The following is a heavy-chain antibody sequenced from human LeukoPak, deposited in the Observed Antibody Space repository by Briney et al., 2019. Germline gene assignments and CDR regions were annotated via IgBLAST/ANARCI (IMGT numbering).Heavy chain of an antibody. D-gene: IGHD4-11*01. V-gene: IGHV3-74*01. CDR2: IDGDGRTT. Sequence: GGSLRLSCTGSGLTFGGSWMHWVRQAPGKGLVWVSRIDGDGRTTNYADSVKGRFTISRDNAKDMLYLQMNSLRAEDTAVYYCARGKDNSFDHWGQGTLVTVSS. J-gene: IGHJ4*02. CDR1: GLTFGGSW. CDR3: ARGKDNSFDH.